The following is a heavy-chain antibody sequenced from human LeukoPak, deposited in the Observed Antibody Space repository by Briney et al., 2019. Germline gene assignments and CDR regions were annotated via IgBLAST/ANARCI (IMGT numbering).Heavy chain of an antibody. D-gene: IGHD3-10*01. CDR1: GFSVSSNY. CDR3: ARVGDYGSGISTTYLYYYMDV. Sequence: PGGSLRLSCAASGFSVSSNYMSWVRQAPGKGLEWVSVIHSGGPTYYADSVKGRFTISRDNSKNTLYLQMNSLRAEDTAVYYCARVGDYGSGISTTYLYYYMDVWGKGTTVTVSS. V-gene: IGHV3-66*01. CDR2: IHSGGPT. J-gene: IGHJ6*03.